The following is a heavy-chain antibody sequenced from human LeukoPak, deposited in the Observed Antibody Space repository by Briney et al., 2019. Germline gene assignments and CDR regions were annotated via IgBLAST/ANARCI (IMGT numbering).Heavy chain of an antibody. D-gene: IGHD1-26*01. J-gene: IGHJ4*02. V-gene: IGHV3-21*01. CDR2: ISSSSSYI. Sequence: GGSLRLSCAASGFTSSSYSMNWVRQAPGKGLEWVSSISSSSSYIYYADSVKGRFTISRDNAKNSLYLQMNSLRAEDTAVYYCARVGNTYSGSQRPDYRGQGTLVTVSS. CDR1: GFTSSSYS. CDR3: ARVGNTYSGSQRPDY.